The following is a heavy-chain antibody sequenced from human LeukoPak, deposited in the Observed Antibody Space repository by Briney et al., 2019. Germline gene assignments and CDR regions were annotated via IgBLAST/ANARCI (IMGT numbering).Heavy chain of an antibody. V-gene: IGHV3-30*18. D-gene: IGHD6-13*01. CDR2: ISYDGSNK. CDR1: GFTFSSYG. Sequence: GGSLRLSCAASGFTFSSYGMHWVRQAPGKGLEWVAVISYDGSNKYYADSVKGRFTISRDNSKNTLYLQMNSLRAEDTAVYYCAKEPSYSSSLYFQHWGQGTLVTVSS. CDR3: AKEPSYSSSLYFQH. J-gene: IGHJ1*01.